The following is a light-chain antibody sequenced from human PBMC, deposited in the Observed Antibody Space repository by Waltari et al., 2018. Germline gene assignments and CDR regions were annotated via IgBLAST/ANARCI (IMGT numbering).Light chain of an antibody. CDR2: GAS. J-gene: IGKJ1*01. V-gene: IGKV3-15*01. Sequence: EIVMTQSPATLSVSPGERATLSCRASQRVSSNLAWYQPKPGQAPRLLIYGASTRATGIPARFSGSGSGTEFTLTISSLQSEDFAVYYCQQYNNWPGTFGQGTKVEIK. CDR3: QQYNNWPGT. CDR1: QRVSSN.